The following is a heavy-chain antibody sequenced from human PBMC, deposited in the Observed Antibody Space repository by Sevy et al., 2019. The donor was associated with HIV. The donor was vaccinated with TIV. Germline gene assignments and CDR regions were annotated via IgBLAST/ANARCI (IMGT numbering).Heavy chain of an antibody. Sequence: GGSLRLSCAASGFTFSSYWMSWVRQAPGKGLEWVATMKEDGSERNYVDSVKGPFTISRDNAKNSLYLQMNSLRAEDTAVYYCVREGVGGYSYSLDCWGQGTLVTVSS. CDR3: VREGVGGYSYSLDC. CDR1: GFTFSSYW. V-gene: IGHV3-7*01. J-gene: IGHJ4*02. D-gene: IGHD5-18*01. CDR2: MKEDGSER.